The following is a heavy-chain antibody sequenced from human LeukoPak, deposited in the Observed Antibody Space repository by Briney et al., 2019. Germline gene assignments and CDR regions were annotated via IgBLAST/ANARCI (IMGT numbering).Heavy chain of an antibody. J-gene: IGHJ4*02. CDR3: ATLNEANYYDSSGYYPDY. D-gene: IGHD3-22*01. CDR2: IRYDGSDK. CDR1: GFTFSSYG. Sequence: PGGSLRLSCAASGFTFSSYGMQWVRQAPGKGLEWVAFIRYDGSDKYYADSVKGRFTISRDNSKNTLYLQMNSLRAEDTAVYYCATLNEANYYDSSGYYPDYWGQGTLVTVSS. V-gene: IGHV3-30*02.